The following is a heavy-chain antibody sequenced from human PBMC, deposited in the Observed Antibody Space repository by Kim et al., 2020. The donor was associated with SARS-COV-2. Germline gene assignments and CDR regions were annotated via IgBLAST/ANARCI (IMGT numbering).Heavy chain of an antibody. D-gene: IGHD6-19*01. Sequence: ASVKVSCKASGYTFTGYYMHWVRQAPGQGLEWMGGINPNSGGTNYAQKFQGRVTITRDTSISTAYMELSRLRSDDTAVYYCARVDIAVAEVDYWGQGTLVTVAS. CDR2: INPNSGGT. CDR3: ARVDIAVAEVDY. CDR1: GYTFTGYY. J-gene: IGHJ4*02. V-gene: IGHV1-2*02.